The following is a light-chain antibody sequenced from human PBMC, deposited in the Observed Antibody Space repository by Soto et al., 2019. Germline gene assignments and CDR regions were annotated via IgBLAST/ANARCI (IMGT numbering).Light chain of an antibody. J-gene: IGKJ3*01. V-gene: IGKV1-9*01. CDR1: QGISSY. CDR2: AAS. Sequence: DIQLTQSPSLLSASVGDRVTITCRASQGISSYLAWYQQKPGKAPNLLIYAASTLQSGVPSRFSGSGSGTEFTLTISSLQPEDFATYYCQQANSFPPFTFGPGTKVDIK. CDR3: QQANSFPPFT.